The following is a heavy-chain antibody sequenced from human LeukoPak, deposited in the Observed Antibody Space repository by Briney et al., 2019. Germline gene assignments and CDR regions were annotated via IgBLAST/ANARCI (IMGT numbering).Heavy chain of an antibody. CDR2: INPNIGGT. J-gene: IGHJ4*02. Sequence: SVKLSSKASVYTFTVYYMHSVRQAPGQGHEWMGWINPNIGGTNYAQTRQGRVTITSHTSTTTAHTELSRPRSDATATYYCARDRRYGSSEGGFDYWGQGTLVTVSS. V-gene: IGHV1-2*02. CDR1: VYTFTVYY. CDR3: ARDRRYGSSEGGFDY. D-gene: IGHD6-13*01.